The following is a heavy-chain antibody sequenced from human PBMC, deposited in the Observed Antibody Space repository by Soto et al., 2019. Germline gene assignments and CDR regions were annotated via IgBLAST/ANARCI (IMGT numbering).Heavy chain of an antibody. CDR1: GVTFNTYS. J-gene: IGHJ4*02. CDR3: ARAGGTTVTGLWHFDS. Sequence: GGALGLSCEASGVTFNTYSMHWVRQPPGKGLEWLAAIWYDGTQKYYADSVKGRFIISRDNSKKTLYLEMNSLRAEDTAVYYCARAGGTTVTGLWHFDSWGQGTLVPVSS. V-gene: IGHV3-33*08. CDR2: IWYDGTQK. D-gene: IGHD4-17*01.